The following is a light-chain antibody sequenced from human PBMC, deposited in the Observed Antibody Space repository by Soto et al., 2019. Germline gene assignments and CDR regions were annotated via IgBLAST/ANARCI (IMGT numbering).Light chain of an antibody. V-gene: IGKV3-11*01. J-gene: IGKJ1*01. CDR2: DAS. CDR1: QSISSY. CDR3: QQLTDWPPQWT. Sequence: EVVLPKSPDTLSLPPGESAALSCRARQSISSYLAWYQQKPGQAPRLLIYDASSRATGIPARFSGSGSGTDFTLTISRLEPEDFAVYYCQQLTDWPPQWTVGQGNKVDIK.